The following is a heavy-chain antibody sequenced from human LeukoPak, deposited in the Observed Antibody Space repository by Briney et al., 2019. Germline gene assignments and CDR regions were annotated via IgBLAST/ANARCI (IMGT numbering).Heavy chain of an antibody. Sequence: PSETLSLTCTVSGGSISSSTYYWGWIRQPPGEGLEWIGTIYYSGSTYYIPSPESRLTRSLDTSQNQFSLKLRSVTAADTAVYYCARQITDSYGSKGYFDHWGQGTLVTVSS. J-gene: IGHJ4*02. CDR3: ARQITDSYGSKGYFDH. V-gene: IGHV4-39*01. CDR2: IYYSGST. CDR1: GGSISSSTYY. D-gene: IGHD5-18*01.